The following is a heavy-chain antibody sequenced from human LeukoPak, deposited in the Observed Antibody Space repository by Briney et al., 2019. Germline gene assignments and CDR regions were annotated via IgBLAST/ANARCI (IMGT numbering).Heavy chain of an antibody. CDR2: IYYSGST. CDR3: ARSKTVYYYYGMDV. V-gene: IGHV4-59*01. Sequence: SETLSLTCTVSGGSISSYYWSWLRQPPGKGLEWIGYIYYSGSTNYNPSLKSRVTISVDTSKNQFSLKLSSVTAADTAVYYCARSKTVYYYYGMDVWGQGTTVTVSS. J-gene: IGHJ6*02. CDR1: GGSISSYY. D-gene: IGHD1-14*01.